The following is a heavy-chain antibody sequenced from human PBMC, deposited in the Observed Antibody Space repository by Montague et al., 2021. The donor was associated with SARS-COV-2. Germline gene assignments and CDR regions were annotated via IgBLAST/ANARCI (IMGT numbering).Heavy chain of an antibody. CDR2: IYPAGNT. CDR1: GGSISSGYSY. CDR3: ASVYTVTYDFDY. J-gene: IGHJ4*02. D-gene: IGHD3-16*01. V-gene: IGHV4-61*02. Sequence: TLSLTCTVSGGSISSGYSYWSWIRQPAGKGLEWIGLIYPAGNTNYNPSLKSRVTISVDTSKNQFSLNLTSVTAADTAVYYCASVYTVTYDFDYWGRGTLVAVSS.